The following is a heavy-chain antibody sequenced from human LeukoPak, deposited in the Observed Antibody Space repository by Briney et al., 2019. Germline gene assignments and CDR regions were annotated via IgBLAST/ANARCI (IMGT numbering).Heavy chain of an antibody. D-gene: IGHD3-3*01. J-gene: IGHJ3*02. CDR1: GGSFSGYY. CDR3: ARVRAIWDAFDI. Sequence: SETLSLTCAVYGGSFSGYYWSWIRQPPGKGLEWIGEINHSGSTNYNPSLKSRVTISVDTSKNQFSLKLSSVTAADTAVYYCARVRAIWDAFDIWGQGTMVTVSP. CDR2: INHSGST. V-gene: IGHV4-34*01.